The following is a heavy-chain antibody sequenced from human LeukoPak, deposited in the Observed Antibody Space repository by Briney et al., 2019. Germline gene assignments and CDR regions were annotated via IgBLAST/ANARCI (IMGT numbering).Heavy chain of an antibody. V-gene: IGHV4-61*02. CDR2: IYTSGST. CDR1: GGSISGGSYY. Sequence: SQTLSLTCTVSGGSISGGSYYWSWIRQPAGKGLEWIGRIYTSGSTNYNPSLKSRVTISVDTSKNQFSLKLSSVTAADTAVYYCARGGDDYGDYVDYWGQGTLVTVSS. CDR3: ARGGDDYGDYVDY. J-gene: IGHJ4*02. D-gene: IGHD4-17*01.